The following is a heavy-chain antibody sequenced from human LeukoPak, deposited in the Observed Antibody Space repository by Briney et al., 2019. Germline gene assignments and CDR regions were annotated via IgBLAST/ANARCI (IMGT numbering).Heavy chain of an antibody. CDR1: GGSISSSSYY. V-gene: IGHV4-39*01. Sequence: SETLSLTCTVSGGSISSSSYYWGWIRQPPGQGLEWIGSIYYSGSTHYNPSLKSRVTISVDTSKNQLSLKLSSVTAADTAVYYCARRPYCSSTSCSPFDYWGQGTLVTVSS. D-gene: IGHD2-2*01. CDR3: ARRPYCSSTSCSPFDY. J-gene: IGHJ4*02. CDR2: IYYSGST.